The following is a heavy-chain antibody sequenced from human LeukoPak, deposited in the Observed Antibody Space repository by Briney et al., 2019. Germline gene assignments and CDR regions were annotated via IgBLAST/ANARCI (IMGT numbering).Heavy chain of an antibody. D-gene: IGHD3-3*01. V-gene: IGHV3-7*03. CDR3: ARDQYDTWSRRGNFDS. CDR1: GFTFGKYW. CDR2: IKLDGSEK. Sequence: GGSLRLSCVASGFTFGKYWMSWVRQAPGKGLEWVANIKLDGSEKNYVDSVKGRFTISRDNTKNSLYLQMNSLRAEDTAVSYCARDQYDTWSRRGNFDSWGQGTLVIVSS. J-gene: IGHJ4*02.